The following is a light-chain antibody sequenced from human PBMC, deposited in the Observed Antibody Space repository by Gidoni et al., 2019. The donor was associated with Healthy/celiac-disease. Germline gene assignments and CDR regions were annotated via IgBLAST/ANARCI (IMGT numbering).Light chain of an antibody. Sequence: DIQMTQSPSTLSASVGDRVTITCRASQSISSWLDWYQQKPGKAPKLLIYKASSLESGVPSRFSGSGSGTEFTLTISSLQPDDFATYYCQQYNNYLCTFGEGTKLEIK. CDR2: KAS. J-gene: IGKJ2*02. V-gene: IGKV1-5*03. CDR1: QSISSW. CDR3: QQYNNYLCT.